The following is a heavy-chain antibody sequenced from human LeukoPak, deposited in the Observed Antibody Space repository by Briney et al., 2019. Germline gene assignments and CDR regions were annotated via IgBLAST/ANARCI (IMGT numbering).Heavy chain of an antibody. CDR1: GGSISSSSYY. J-gene: IGHJ4*02. CDR3: ARGRDYYEINSYRGGFEY. CDR2: IDYSGGT. V-gene: IGHV4-39*07. D-gene: IGHD3-22*01. Sequence: PSETLSLTCTVSGGSISSSSYYWGWIRQPPGKGLEWIGSIDYSGGTYFSPSLRSRVTLSVDTSKNQFSLNLISVTAADTAVYYCARGRDYYEINSYRGGFEYWGLGTLVTVSS.